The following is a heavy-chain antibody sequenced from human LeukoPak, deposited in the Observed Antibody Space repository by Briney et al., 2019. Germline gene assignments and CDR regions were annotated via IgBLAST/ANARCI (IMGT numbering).Heavy chain of an antibody. CDR1: GGSFSGYY. D-gene: IGHD3-9*01. CDR2: INHSGST. V-gene: IGHV4-34*01. Sequence: SETLSLTCAVYGGSFSGYYWSWIRQPPGKGLEWIGEINHSGSTNYNPSLKSRVTISVDTSKNQFSLKLSSVTAADTAVYYCARGRPYYDILTGYYSSYYFDYWGQGTLVTVSS. J-gene: IGHJ4*02. CDR3: ARGRPYYDILTGYYSSYYFDY.